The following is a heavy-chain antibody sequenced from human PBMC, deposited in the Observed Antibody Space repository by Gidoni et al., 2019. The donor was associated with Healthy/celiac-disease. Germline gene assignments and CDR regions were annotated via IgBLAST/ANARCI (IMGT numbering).Heavy chain of an antibody. CDR2: ISSSSSTI. V-gene: IGHV3-48*01. D-gene: IGHD6-25*01. Sequence: EVQLVESGGGWVQPWGPLRLPLAAYGFTSSSYGMNCVRQDPGKGLEWVSYISSSSSTIYYADSVKGRFIISRDNAKNSLYLQMNRLRAEDTAVYYCARGQSSDYYYYMDVWGKGTTVTVSS. CDR3: ARGQSSDYYYYMDV. CDR1: GFTSSSYG. J-gene: IGHJ6*03.